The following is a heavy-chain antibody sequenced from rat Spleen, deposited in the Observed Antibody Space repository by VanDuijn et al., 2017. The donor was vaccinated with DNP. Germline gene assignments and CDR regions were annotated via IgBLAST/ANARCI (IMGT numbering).Heavy chain of an antibody. V-gene: IGHV5-31*01. CDR1: GFTFNNYW. Sequence: EVQLVESGGDLVQPGRSLKVSCVVSGFTFNNYWMTWIRQVPGKGLEWVASITTSGDSTSSPDSVKGRFTISRDNAKSTLYLQMDSLRSEDTATYYCTKPASYGGFWFAHWGQGTLVTVSS. J-gene: IGHJ3*01. CDR2: ITTSGDST. CDR3: TKPASYGGFWFAH. D-gene: IGHD1-11*01.